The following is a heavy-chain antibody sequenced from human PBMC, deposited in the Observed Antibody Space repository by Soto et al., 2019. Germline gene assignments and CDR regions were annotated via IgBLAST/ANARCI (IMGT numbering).Heavy chain of an antibody. CDR1: GYSFTSYW. Sequence: GESLXISCKGSGYSFTSYWIGWVRQMPGKGLEWMGIIYPGDSDTRYSPSFQGQVTISADKSISTAYLQWSSLKASDTAMYYCARRRGYSGYDPYYFDYWGQGTLVTLSS. J-gene: IGHJ4*02. D-gene: IGHD5-12*01. V-gene: IGHV5-51*01. CDR3: ARRRGYSGYDPYYFDY. CDR2: IYPGDSDT.